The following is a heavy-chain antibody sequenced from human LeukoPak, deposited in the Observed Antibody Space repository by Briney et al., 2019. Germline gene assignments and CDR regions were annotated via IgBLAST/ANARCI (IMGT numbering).Heavy chain of an antibody. Sequence: PGGSLRLSCAASGFTFSSYGMHWVRQAPGKGLEWVEVISYDGSNKYYADSVKGRFTISRDNSKNTLYLQMNSLRAEDTAVYYCAKGPGIAVKNWFDPWGQGTLVTVSS. CDR3: AKGPGIAVKNWFDP. CDR1: GFTFSSYG. CDR2: ISYDGSNK. D-gene: IGHD6-19*01. V-gene: IGHV3-30*18. J-gene: IGHJ5*02.